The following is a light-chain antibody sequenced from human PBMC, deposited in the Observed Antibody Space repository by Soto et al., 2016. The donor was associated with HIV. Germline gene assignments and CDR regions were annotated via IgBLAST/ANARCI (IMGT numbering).Light chain of an antibody. J-gene: IGKJ5*01. CDR1: QGISNS. Sequence: DILLTQSPSSLSASVGDRVTITCRASQGISNSLAWYQQKPGKAPNLLLYAASRLESGVPSRFSGSGSGTHFTLTISSLQPEDFATYYCQQYYSTSITFGQGTRLXI. V-gene: IGKV1-NL1*01. CDR2: AAS. CDR3: QQYYSTSIT.